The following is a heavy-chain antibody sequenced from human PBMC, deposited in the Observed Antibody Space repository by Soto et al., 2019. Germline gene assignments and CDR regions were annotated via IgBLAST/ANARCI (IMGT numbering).Heavy chain of an antibody. D-gene: IGHD2-15*01. V-gene: IGHV4-59*01. CDR1: GDSISSYY. CDR3: ARGRRVVTSWFDP. CDR2: IYYSGNT. Sequence: ETLSLTCTVSGDSISSYYWNWMRQPPGKGLEWIGYIYYSGNTNYNPSLKSRVTISVDTSKNQFSLKLSSVTAADAAIYYCARGRRVVTSWFDPWGQGTLVTVSS. J-gene: IGHJ5*02.